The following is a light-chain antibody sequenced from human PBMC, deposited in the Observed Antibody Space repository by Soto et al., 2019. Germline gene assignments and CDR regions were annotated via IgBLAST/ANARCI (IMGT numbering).Light chain of an antibody. CDR3: QSYDSSLSGYVV. CDR1: SSNIGAGYD. J-gene: IGLJ2*01. V-gene: IGLV1-40*01. Sequence: QSVLTQPPSVSGAPGQRVTISCTGSSSNIGAGYDVHWYQQLPGTAPKLLIYGNSNRPSGVPDRFSGSKSGTSASLAITGLQAEDEAEYHCQSYDSSLSGYVVFGGGTKVTVL. CDR2: GNS.